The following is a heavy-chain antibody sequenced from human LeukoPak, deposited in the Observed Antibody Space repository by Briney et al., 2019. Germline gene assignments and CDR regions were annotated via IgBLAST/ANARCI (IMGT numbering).Heavy chain of an antibody. V-gene: IGHV4-59*01. CDR3: ARLATPSTMAARGRSWFES. CDR2: IYYTGST. Sequence: GSLRLSCAASGFTFSSYSMNWVRQAPGQGLEWIGYIYYTGSTNYNPSLKSRVTISVDTSKNQFSLKLSSVTAADTAVYYCARLATPSTMAARGRSWFESWGQGTLVTVSS. J-gene: IGHJ5*01. D-gene: IGHD6-6*01. CDR1: GFTFSSYS.